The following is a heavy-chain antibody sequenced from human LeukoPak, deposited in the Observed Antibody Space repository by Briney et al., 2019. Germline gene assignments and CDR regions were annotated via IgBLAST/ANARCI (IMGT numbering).Heavy chain of an antibody. Sequence: GGSLRLSCAASGFIFSSSEMNWVRQAPGKGLEWVSYISSSGYTIYYADSVKGRFTISRDNAKNSLYLQMDSLRVEDTAVYYCARDPPSRGTRYFDYWGQGTLVTVSS. CDR2: ISSSGYTI. V-gene: IGHV3-48*03. J-gene: IGHJ4*02. CDR3: ARDPPSRGTRYFDY. D-gene: IGHD3-16*01. CDR1: GFIFSSSE.